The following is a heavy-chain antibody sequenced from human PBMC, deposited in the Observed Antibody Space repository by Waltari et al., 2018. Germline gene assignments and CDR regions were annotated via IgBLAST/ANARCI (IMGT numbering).Heavy chain of an antibody. CDR2: MNPDIENT. CDR1: GYTFTSYD. Sequence: QLQLVQSEAEVRKPGASVKVSCKASGYTFTSYDINWVRQATGQGLEWMGWMNPDIENTGSAQKFQGRVTSTMDTSIGTAYMELSGLRSEDTAVYYCARGGVGTWRVIAYWGQGTLVTVSS. CDR3: ARGGVGTWRVIAY. V-gene: IGHV1-8*03. J-gene: IGHJ4*02. D-gene: IGHD1-26*01.